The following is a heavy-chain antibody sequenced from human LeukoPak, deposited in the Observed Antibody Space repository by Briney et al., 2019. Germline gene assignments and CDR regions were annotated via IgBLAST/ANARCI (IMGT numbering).Heavy chain of an antibody. CDR3: ARWGDGCFDYSSYYGMGV. CDR2: ISYEGSNK. Sequence: GRALRLSCAASVFTFSSYAMHWVREAPGKGLEWVAVISYEGSNKYYADSVKGRVTISRDNSKNTLYLQMTSRRAEDPAVYYCARWGDGCFDYSSYYGMGVWGPGTPVTVSS. V-gene: IGHV3-30*04. CDR1: VFTFSSYA. J-gene: IGHJ6*02. D-gene: IGHD3-10*01.